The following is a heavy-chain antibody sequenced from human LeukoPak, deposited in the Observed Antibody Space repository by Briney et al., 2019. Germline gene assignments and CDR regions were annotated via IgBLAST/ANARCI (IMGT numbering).Heavy chain of an antibody. Sequence: GESLKISGKGSGYSFTTYWIGWVRQMPGKGLEWMWIIYPGDSDTRYSPSFQGQVTISADKSISTAYLQWSSLKASDTAMYYCASLFYYDSSGYYSGFDYWGQGTLVTVSS. V-gene: IGHV5-51*01. CDR3: ASLFYYDSSGYYSGFDY. CDR1: GYSFTTYW. D-gene: IGHD3-22*01. CDR2: IYPGDSDT. J-gene: IGHJ4*02.